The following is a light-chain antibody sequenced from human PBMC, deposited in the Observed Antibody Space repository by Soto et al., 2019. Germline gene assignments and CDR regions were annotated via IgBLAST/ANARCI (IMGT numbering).Light chain of an antibody. J-gene: IGKJ2*01. CDR3: LQYDSFPHT. Sequence: DVQMTQSPSTLSASLGDRVIITCRASQNINKGLAWFQQKPGTAPKLLIYKASILERGVPSRFSGSGSGTEFTLTINSLQPDDFATYYCLQYDSFPHTFGHGTKVDIK. CDR2: KAS. V-gene: IGKV1-5*03. CDR1: QNINKG.